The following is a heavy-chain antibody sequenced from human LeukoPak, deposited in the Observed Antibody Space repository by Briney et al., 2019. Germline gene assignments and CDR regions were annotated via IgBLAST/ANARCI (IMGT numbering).Heavy chain of an antibody. Sequence: ASVKVSCKASGYTFTSYDINWVRQATGQGLEWMGWMNPNSGNTGYAQKFQGRVTMTTDTSTSTAYMELRSLRSDDTAVYYCARALYGDYVGDYWGQGTLVTVSS. CDR2: MNPNSGNT. V-gene: IGHV1-8*01. CDR3: ARALYGDYVGDY. CDR1: GYTFTSYD. D-gene: IGHD4-17*01. J-gene: IGHJ4*02.